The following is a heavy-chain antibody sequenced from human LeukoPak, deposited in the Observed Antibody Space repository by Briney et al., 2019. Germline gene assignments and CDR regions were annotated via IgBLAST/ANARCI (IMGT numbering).Heavy chain of an antibody. D-gene: IGHD1-7*01. CDR1: GGSISSSSYY. CDR2: IYYSGST. V-gene: IGHV4-39*01. CDR3: ASSRPNWNYRGGDAFDI. J-gene: IGHJ3*02. Sequence: SETLSLTCTVSGGSISSSSYYWGWIRQPPGKGLEWIGSIYYSGSTYYNPSLKSRVTISVDTSKNQFSLKLSSVTAADTAVYYCASSRPNWNYRGGDAFDIWGQGTMVTVSS.